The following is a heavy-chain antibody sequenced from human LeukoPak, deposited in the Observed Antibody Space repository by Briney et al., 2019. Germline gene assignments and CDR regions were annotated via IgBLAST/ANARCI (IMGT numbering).Heavy chain of an antibody. V-gene: IGHV3-21*01. J-gene: IGHJ4*02. D-gene: IGHD2-15*01. CDR2: ISSSSSYI. CDR1: GFTFSSYS. Sequence: GGSLRLSCAASGFTFSSYSMNWVRQAPGKGLEWVSSISSSSSYIYYADSVKGRFTISRDNAKNSLYLQMNSLRAEDTAVYYCARVDYSGGSCYLDYWGQGTLVTVSS. CDR3: ARVDYSGGSCYLDY.